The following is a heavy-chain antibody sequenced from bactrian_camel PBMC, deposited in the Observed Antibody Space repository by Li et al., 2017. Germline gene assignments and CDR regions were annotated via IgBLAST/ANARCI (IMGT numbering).Heavy chain of an antibody. CDR2: IGTNGVA. J-gene: IGHJ6*01. V-gene: IGHV3S53*01. CDR1: GSIYDTMC. D-gene: IGHD1*01. Sequence: HVQLVESGGGSVQPGGSLRLSCASSGSIYDTMCMGWVRQAPGKEREGVAGIGTNGVATTTDSVKGRFTISQDIAKNTLYLQMDSLKPEDTAMYYCAAGTRSLRNIWSCDFPYWGQGTQVTVS. CDR3: AAGTRSLRNIWSCDFPY.